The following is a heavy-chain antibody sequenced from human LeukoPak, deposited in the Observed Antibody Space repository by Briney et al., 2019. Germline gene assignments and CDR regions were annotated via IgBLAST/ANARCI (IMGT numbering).Heavy chain of an antibody. J-gene: IGHJ4*02. Sequence: GGSLRLSCAASGFTLSSYAMSWVRQAPGKGLEWVSAISGSGDSTYYGDSVKGRFTISRDNSKNTLYLQMNSLRAEDTAVYYCAKTRPLDSSSWSHGDYWGQGTLVTVSS. V-gene: IGHV3-23*01. CDR3: AKTRPLDSSSWSHGDY. CDR2: ISGSGDST. D-gene: IGHD6-13*01. CDR1: GFTLSSYA.